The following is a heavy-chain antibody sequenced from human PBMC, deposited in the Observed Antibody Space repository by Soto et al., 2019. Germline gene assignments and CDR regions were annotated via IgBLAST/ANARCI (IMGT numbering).Heavy chain of an antibody. Sequence: EVQLLESGGGLVQPGDSLRLSCAASGFTFSTYAMNWVRQAPGKGLEWVSFVSGTGDNAWYADSVKGLFTVTRDNSKNKVYLQMNSLRTEDTAIYYCAKDQMMDSVTTLAHWGQGTQVTISS. D-gene: IGHD4-17*01. J-gene: IGHJ4*02. V-gene: IGHV3-23*01. CDR1: GFTFSTYA. CDR3: AKDQMMDSVTTLAH. CDR2: VSGTGDNA.